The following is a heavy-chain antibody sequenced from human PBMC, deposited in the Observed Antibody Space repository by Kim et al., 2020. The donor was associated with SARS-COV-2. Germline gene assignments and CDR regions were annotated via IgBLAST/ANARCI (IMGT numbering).Heavy chain of an antibody. CDR2: FDPEDGET. Sequence: ASVKVSCKVSGYTLTELSMHWVRQAPGKGLEWMGGFDPEDGETIYAQKFQGRVTMTEDTSTDTAYMELSSLRSEDTAVYYCATQRRYYDSSGYYRGDAFDIWGQGTMVTVSS. D-gene: IGHD3-22*01. CDR1: GYTLTELS. J-gene: IGHJ3*02. V-gene: IGHV1-24*01. CDR3: ATQRRYYDSSGYYRGDAFDI.